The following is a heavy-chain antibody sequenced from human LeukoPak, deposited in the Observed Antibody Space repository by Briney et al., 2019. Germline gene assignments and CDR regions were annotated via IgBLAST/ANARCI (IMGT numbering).Heavy chain of an antibody. CDR1: GFTVSSNY. CDR2: IYSGGNT. D-gene: IGHD3-3*01. V-gene: IGHV3-53*01. CDR3: ARGLEWLLFDY. Sequence: GGSLRLSCAASGFTVSSNYTTWVRQAPGKGLEWVSVIYSGGNTYYADSVKGRFTIYRDTSMNTLYLQKNSLRAEDTAVYYCARGLEWLLFDYWGQGTLVTVSS. J-gene: IGHJ4*02.